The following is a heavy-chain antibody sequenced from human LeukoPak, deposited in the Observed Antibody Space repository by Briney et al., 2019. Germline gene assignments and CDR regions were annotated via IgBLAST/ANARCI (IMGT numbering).Heavy chain of an antibody. D-gene: IGHD3-22*01. CDR3: ARAHSSGYYVHFDY. CDR1: GYTFTGYY. Sequence: ASVKVSCKASGYTFTGYYMHWVRQAPGQGLEWMGWISAYNGNTNYAQKLQGRVAMTTDTSTSTAYMELRSLRSDDTAVYYCARAHSSGYYVHFDYWGQGTLVTVSS. CDR2: ISAYNGNT. V-gene: IGHV1-18*04. J-gene: IGHJ4*02.